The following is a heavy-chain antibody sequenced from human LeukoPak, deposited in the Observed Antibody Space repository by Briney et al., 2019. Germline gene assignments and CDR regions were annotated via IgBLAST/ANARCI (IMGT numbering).Heavy chain of an antibody. CDR2: INPSGGST. CDR3: ARDHLGYCSSTSCYRLPEY. J-gene: IGHJ4*02. D-gene: IGHD2-2*02. Sequence: ASVKVSCKASGHTFTSYYMHWVRQAPGQGLEWMGIINPSGGSTSYAQKFQGRVTMTRDTSTSTVYMELGSLRSEDTAVYYCARDHLGYCSSTSCYRLPEYWGQGTLVTVSS. CDR1: GHTFTSYY. V-gene: IGHV1-46*01.